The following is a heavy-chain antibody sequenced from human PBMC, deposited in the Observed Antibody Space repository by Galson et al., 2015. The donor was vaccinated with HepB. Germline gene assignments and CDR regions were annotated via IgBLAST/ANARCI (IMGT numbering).Heavy chain of an antibody. CDR2: ISGSGGST. CDR1: GLSFSDYY. D-gene: IGHD2-15*01. CDR3: ARGPYCSGGSCNLFDY. Sequence: SLRLSCAASGLSFSDYYMDWVRQAPGKGLEWVSDISGSGGSTYYADSVKGRFTISRDNSKNTLYLQMNSLRAEDTAVYYCARGPYCSGGSCNLFDYWGQGTQATVSS. J-gene: IGHJ4*02. V-gene: IGHV3-23*01.